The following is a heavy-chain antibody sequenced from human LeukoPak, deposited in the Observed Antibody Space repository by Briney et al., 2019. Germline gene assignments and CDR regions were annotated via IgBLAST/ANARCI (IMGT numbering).Heavy chain of an antibody. D-gene: IGHD1-20*01. V-gene: IGHV3-11*01. Sequence: GGSLRLSCAASGFTFSDFYMSWIRQAPGKGLERVSYISSSGSTIYYADSVKGRFTISRDNAKNSLYLQMNSLRAEDTAVYYCARRRYNWNAIDYWGQGTLVTVSS. J-gene: IGHJ4*02. CDR1: GFTFSDFY. CDR2: ISSSGSTI. CDR3: ARRRYNWNAIDY.